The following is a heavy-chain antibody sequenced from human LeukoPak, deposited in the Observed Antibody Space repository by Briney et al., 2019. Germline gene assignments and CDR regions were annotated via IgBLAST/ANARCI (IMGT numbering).Heavy chain of an antibody. CDR3: AKDYIVSSSPIYYFDY. CDR2: IRYDGINK. J-gene: IGHJ4*02. Sequence: GGSLRLSCEASGFNFNSYGMHWVRQARGKGLEWVAFIRYDGINKYYGDSVKGRFTISRDSSKNTLYLEMNSLRPEDTAVYYCAKDYIVSSSPIYYFDYWGQGALVTVSS. CDR1: GFNFNSYG. D-gene: IGHD6-6*01. V-gene: IGHV3-30*02.